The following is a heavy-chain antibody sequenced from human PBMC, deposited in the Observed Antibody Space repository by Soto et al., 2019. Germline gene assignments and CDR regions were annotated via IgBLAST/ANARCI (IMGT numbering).Heavy chain of an antibody. Sequence: EVQLVESGGGLVQPGGSLRLSCAASGFTFSSYWMHWVRQGAGKGLLWVSSIKTDGTVTQYADSVKGRFTVSRDNAKNTLYLQMNSLRAEDTAVYYCAKDLSWGQCDYWGQGALVTVSS. J-gene: IGHJ4*02. CDR2: IKTDGTVT. CDR1: GFTFSSYW. CDR3: AKDLSWGQCDY. V-gene: IGHV3-74*03. D-gene: IGHD3-16*01.